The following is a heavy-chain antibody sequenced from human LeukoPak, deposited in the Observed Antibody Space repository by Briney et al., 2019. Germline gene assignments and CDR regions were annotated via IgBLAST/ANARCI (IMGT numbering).Heavy chain of an antibody. CDR2: ISAYNGNT. Sequence: ASVKVSCKASGYTFTSYGISWVRQAPGQGLEWMGWISAYNGNTNYAQKLQGRVTMTTDTSTSTAYMELRSRRSDDTAVYYCARGPTRGGLWFGELFDDYWGQGTLVTVSS. V-gene: IGHV1-18*01. CDR3: ARGPTRGGLWFGELFDDY. CDR1: GYTFTSYG. J-gene: IGHJ4*02. D-gene: IGHD3-10*01.